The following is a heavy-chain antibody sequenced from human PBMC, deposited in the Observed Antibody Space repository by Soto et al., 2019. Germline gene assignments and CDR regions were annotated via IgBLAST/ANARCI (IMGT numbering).Heavy chain of an antibody. D-gene: IGHD3-3*01. CDR3: SRAEVDFWRSPFNSCIEV. J-gene: IGHJ6*02. Sequence: GRSLRLSCAASGFTFSSYWMRWVCQAPGKGLEGVANIKQDGSEKYYVDSVSGGFTICRDNAKNSLNLQINSLRAENTAGYYCSRAEVDFWRSPFNSCIEVLDQGTTVAAS. V-gene: IGHV3-7*04. CDR2: IKQDGSEK. CDR1: GFTFSSYW.